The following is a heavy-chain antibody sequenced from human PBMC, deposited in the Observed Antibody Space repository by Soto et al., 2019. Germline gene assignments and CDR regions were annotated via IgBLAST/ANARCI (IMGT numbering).Heavy chain of an antibody. CDR2: IKKDGTEI. V-gene: IGHV3-7*01. J-gene: IGHJ4*02. CDR1: GFSFSSSW. CDR3: GRDPYYGAIDY. Sequence: EVQLMESGGGLVQPGGSLRLSWVTSGFSFSSSWMAWVRQAPGKGLEWVADIKKDGTEINYVESVKGRVTISRDNAMNSLYLQMDSLRVEDTAVYYCGRDPYYGAIDYWGLGTQVIVSS. D-gene: IGHD3-10*01.